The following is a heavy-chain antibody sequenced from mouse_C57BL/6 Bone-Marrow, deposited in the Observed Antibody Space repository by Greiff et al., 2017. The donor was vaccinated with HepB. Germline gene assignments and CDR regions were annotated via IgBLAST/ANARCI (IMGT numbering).Heavy chain of an antibody. D-gene: IGHD3-2*02. Sequence: EVKLVESGGDLVKPGGSLKLSCAASGFTFSSYGMSWVRQTPDKRLEWVATISSGGSYTYYPDSVKGRFTISRDNAKNTLYLQMSSLKSEDTAMYYCARQRGDSSGYFDYWGQGTTLTVSS. CDR1: GFTFSSYG. V-gene: IGHV5-6*01. CDR3: ARQRGDSSGYFDY. J-gene: IGHJ2*01. CDR2: ISSGGSYT.